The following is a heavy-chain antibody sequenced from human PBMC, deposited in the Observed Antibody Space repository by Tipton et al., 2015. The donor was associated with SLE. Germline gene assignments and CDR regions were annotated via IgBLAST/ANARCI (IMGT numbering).Heavy chain of an antibody. V-gene: IGHV3-23*01. J-gene: IGHJ4*02. CDR2: ISGSGGGT. CDR3: AKDLLLWFGETVDY. Sequence: GSLRLSCAASGFTFSSYAMSWVRQAPGKGLEWVSAISGSGGGTYYADSVKGRFTISRDNSKNTLYLQMNSLRAEDTAVYYCAKDLLLWFGETVDYWGQGTLVTVSS. CDR1: GFTFSSYA. D-gene: IGHD3-10*01.